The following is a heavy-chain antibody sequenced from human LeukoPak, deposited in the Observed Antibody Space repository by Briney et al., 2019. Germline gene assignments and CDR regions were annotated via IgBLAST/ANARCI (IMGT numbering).Heavy chain of an antibody. V-gene: IGHV4-39*07. CDR3: ARLATARCYFDY. J-gene: IGHJ4*02. CDR1: GGSIRTNSYY. CDR2: IYYSGST. Sequence: SETLSLTCTVSGGSIRTNSYYWGWIRQPPGKGLEWIGCIYYSGSTYYNSSLKSRVTISIDTSKNQFSLKLNSVTAADTAVYYCARLATARCYFDYWGQGTLVTVSS. D-gene: IGHD3-3*02.